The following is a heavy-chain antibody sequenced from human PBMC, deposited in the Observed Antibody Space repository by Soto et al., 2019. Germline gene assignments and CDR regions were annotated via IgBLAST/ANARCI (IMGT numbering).Heavy chain of an antibody. CDR1: GGTFSSYA. J-gene: IGHJ6*02. Sequence: VQLVQSGAEVKKPGSSVKVSCKASGGTFSSYAISWVRRAPGQGLEWMGGIIPIFGTANYAQKFQGRVTITADESTSTAYMELSSLRSEDTAVYYCATRIAAAGRGYYYYGMDVWGQGTTVTVSS. V-gene: IGHV1-69*01. CDR2: IIPIFGTA. D-gene: IGHD6-13*01. CDR3: ATRIAAAGRGYYYYGMDV.